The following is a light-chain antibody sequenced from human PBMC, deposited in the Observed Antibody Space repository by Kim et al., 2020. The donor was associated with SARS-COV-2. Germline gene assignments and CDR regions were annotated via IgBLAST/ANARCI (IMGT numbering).Light chain of an antibody. Sequence: PGQSVTISCTGTSSDVGGYNYVSWYQQHPGKAPKLMIYEVSKRPSGVPDRFSGSKSGNTASLTVSGLQAEDEADYYCSSYAGSNRVFGGGTKLTVL. J-gene: IGLJ2*01. CDR2: EVS. CDR3: SSYAGSNRV. V-gene: IGLV2-8*01. CDR1: SSDVGGYNY.